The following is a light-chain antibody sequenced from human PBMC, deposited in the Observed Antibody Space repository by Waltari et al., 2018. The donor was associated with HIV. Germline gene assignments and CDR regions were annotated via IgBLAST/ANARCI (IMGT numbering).Light chain of an antibody. CDR2: KDS. CDR1: AFPQQY. J-gene: IGLJ3*02. CDR3: QAADSSGTYKGNWV. V-gene: IGLV3-25*03. Sequence: SYELTQPPSVSVSPGQTARITCSGDAFPQQYAYWSHPKPGQAPVLVIYKDSGRPSGIPERFSGSSSGTTVTLTISGVQAEDEADYYCQAADSSGTYKGNWVFGGGTKLTVL.